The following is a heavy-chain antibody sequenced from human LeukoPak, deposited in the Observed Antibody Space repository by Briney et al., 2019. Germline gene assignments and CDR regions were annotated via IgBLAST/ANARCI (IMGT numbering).Heavy chain of an antibody. CDR2: INPSGSSA. V-gene: IGHV1-46*01. J-gene: IGHJ5*02. Sequence: ASVKVSCKASGYSFTSYYMHWVRQAPGQGLEWMGFINPSGSSAAYAQKFQGRLTMTRDMFTSTDYMELTSLTSDDTAVYYCARDNSVGETAWWFDPWGQGTLVAVSS. CDR3: ARDNSVGETAWWFDP. CDR1: GYSFTSYY. D-gene: IGHD1-26*01.